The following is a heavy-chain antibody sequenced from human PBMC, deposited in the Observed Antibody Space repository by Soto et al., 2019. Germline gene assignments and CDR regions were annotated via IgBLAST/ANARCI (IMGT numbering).Heavy chain of an antibody. V-gene: IGHV2-5*02. D-gene: IGHD3-16*01. CDR1: GFSLTSRPVG. CDR3: AHRRNYDGSWNEGVFDY. CDR2: IYWDDDK. Sequence: QITLKESGPTLVKPTQTLTLTCTFSGFSLTSRPVGVGWVRQPPGKALEWLAFIYWDDDKRYSPSLRSTLTVTKXXSXNXGVLTLTNMDPVDTATYYCAHRRNYDGSWNEGVFDYWGQGILVTVSS. J-gene: IGHJ4*02.